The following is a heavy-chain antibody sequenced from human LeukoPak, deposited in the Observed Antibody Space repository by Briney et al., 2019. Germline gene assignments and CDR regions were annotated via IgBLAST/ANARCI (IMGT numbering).Heavy chain of an antibody. CDR1: GFTVSSNY. CDR2: IYSGGST. Sequence: PGGSLRLSCAASGFTVSSNYMSWVRQAPGKGLEWVSVIYSGGSTYYADSVKGRFTISRDNAKNSLYLQMNSLRAEDTAVYYCARNSGSYYTIHFDYWGQGTLVTVSS. V-gene: IGHV3-53*01. CDR3: ARNSGSYYTIHFDY. D-gene: IGHD1-26*01. J-gene: IGHJ4*02.